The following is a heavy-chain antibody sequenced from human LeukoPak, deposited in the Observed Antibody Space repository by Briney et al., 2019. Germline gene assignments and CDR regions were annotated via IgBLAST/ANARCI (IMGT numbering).Heavy chain of an antibody. CDR1: GGSISSCDYY. J-gene: IGHJ6*03. Sequence: PSETLSLTCTVSGGSISSCDYYWSWIRQPPGKGLEWIGYIYYSGSTYYNPSLKSRVTISVDTSKNQFSLKLSSVTAADTAVYYCARVGGITGTTYYYYYYMDVWGKGTTVTVSS. D-gene: IGHD1-20*01. CDR2: IYYSGST. V-gene: IGHV4-30-4*08. CDR3: ARVGGITGTTYYYYYYMDV.